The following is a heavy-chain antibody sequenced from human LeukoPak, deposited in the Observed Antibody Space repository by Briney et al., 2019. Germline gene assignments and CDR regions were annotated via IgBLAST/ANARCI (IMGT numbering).Heavy chain of an antibody. V-gene: IGHV3-7*01. Sequence: PGGSLRLSCAASGSTFKKYWMNWVRQVPGKGLECLANIKEDGSETYYADSVKGRFTISRDNPKNLLFLQINSLRVEDTAVYYCARETPRRGETRDGYRWGQGTVVTVSS. J-gene: IGHJ4*02. CDR2: IKEDGSET. CDR3: ARETPRRGETRDGYR. CDR1: GSTFKKYW. D-gene: IGHD5-24*01.